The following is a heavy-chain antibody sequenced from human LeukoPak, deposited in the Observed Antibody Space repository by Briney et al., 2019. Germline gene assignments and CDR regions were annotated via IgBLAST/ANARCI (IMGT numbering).Heavy chain of an antibody. CDR3: ARVASGSRPDFDY. D-gene: IGHD1-26*01. CDR2: IYYSGST. V-gene: IGHV4-59*01. Sequence: SETLSLTCTVSGGSISSYYWSWIRQPPGKGLEWIGYIYYSGSTNYNPSLKSRVTISVDTPKNQFSLKLSSVTAADTAVYYCARVASGSRPDFDYWGQGTLVTVSS. J-gene: IGHJ4*02. CDR1: GGSISSYY.